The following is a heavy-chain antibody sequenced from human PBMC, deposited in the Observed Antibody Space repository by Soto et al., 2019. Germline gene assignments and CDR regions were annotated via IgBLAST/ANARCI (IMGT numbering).Heavy chain of an antibody. D-gene: IGHD6-13*01. CDR2: ISVTGAST. V-gene: IGHV3-23*01. CDR1: GLTFSGSA. Sequence: EVQLLESGGGLVQSGGSLRLSCAASGLTFSGSAMSWVRQAPGKGLEWVSSISVTGASTYYADSVQGRFTVSRDNSKDTFFLEMNSLRAEDTAVYFCAKIRSIAAAFSDYWGQGILVTVSS. CDR3: AKIRSIAAAFSDY. J-gene: IGHJ4*02.